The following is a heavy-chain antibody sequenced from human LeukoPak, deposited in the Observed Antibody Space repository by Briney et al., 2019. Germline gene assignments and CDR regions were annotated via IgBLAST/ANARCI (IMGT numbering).Heavy chain of an antibody. CDR1: GFTFSSYS. CDR3: ARDPRGAAGTYGMDV. V-gene: IGHV3-21*01. D-gene: IGHD6-13*01. CDR2: ISSSSNYV. Sequence: KPGGSLRLSCATSGFTFSSYSMNWVRRAPGKGLEWVSSISSSSNYVFYADSVKGRFTISRDNAKNSLHLQMNSLRAEDTAVYYCARDPRGAAGTYGMDVWGQGTTVTISS. J-gene: IGHJ6*02.